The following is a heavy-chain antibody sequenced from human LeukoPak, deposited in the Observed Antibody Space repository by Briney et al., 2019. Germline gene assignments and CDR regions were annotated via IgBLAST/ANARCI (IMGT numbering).Heavy chain of an antibody. J-gene: IGHJ4*02. CDR2: INPSGGST. CDR3: ASPIGARNYFDY. V-gene: IGHV1-46*03. D-gene: IGHD3-16*01. Sequence: GASVKVSCKASGYTFTSYGISWVRQAPGQGLEWMGIINPSGGSTSYAQKFQGRVTMTRDTSTSTVYMELSSLRSEDTAVYYCASPIGARNYFDYWGQGTLVTVSS. CDR1: GYTFTSYG.